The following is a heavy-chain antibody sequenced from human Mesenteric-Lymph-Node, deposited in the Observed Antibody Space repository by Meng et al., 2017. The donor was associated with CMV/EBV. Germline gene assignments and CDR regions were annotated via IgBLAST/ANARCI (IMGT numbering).Heavy chain of an antibody. CDR3: ARDPYCTSTTCLFDTFDV. Sequence: TLSSYAINWVRQAPGQGLEWIGRVSPLLGITSYAQKFQIRVTFTADKSTSTAYMEMRGLTSEDTAVYYCARDPYCTSTTCLFDTFDVWGPGTMVTVSS. CDR2: VSPLLGIT. J-gene: IGHJ3*01. V-gene: IGHV1-69*04. CDR1: TLSSYA. D-gene: IGHD2/OR15-2a*01.